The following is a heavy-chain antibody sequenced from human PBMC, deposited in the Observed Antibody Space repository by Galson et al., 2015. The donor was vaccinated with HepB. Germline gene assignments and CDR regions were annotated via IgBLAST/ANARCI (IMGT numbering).Heavy chain of an antibody. CDR3: ARGATVTPSDYYDYGMDV. CDR2: INTNTGNP. CDR1: GYTFTSYA. J-gene: IGHJ6*02. V-gene: IGHV7-4-1*02. D-gene: IGHD2-21*02. Sequence: SVKVSCKASGYTFTSYAMNWVRQAPGQGLEWMGWINTNTGNPTHAQGVTGRFVFSLDTSVSTAYLQISSLKVDDTAVYYCARGATVTPSDYYDYGMDVWGQGTTVIVSS.